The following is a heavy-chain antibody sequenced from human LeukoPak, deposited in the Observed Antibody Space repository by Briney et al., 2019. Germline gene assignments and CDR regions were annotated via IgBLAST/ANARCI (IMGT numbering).Heavy chain of an antibody. J-gene: IGHJ4*02. D-gene: IGHD2-21*02. CDR1: GFTFSSYA. V-gene: IGHV3-30*04. CDR2: ISYDGSNK. Sequence: GGSLRLSCAASGFTFSSYAMHWVRQAPGKGLEWVAVISYDGSNKYYADSVKGRFTISRDNSKSTLYLQMNSLRAEDTAVYYCETGGNSFFDYWGQGTLVTVSS. CDR3: ETGGNSFFDY.